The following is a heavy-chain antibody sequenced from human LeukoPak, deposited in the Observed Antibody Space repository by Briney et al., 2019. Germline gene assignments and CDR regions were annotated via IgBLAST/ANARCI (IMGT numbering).Heavy chain of an antibody. V-gene: IGHV3-30-3*01. CDR1: GFTFSNYA. Sequence: SLRLSCAASGFTFSNYAMHWVRQAPGKGLEWVAFISYDGSNKYYADSVKGRFTISRDNSKNTLYLQMNSLRAEDTAVYYCASAYSSAWSSDYWGQGTLVTVSS. J-gene: IGHJ4*02. CDR3: ASAYSSAWSSDY. D-gene: IGHD6-19*01. CDR2: ISYDGSNK.